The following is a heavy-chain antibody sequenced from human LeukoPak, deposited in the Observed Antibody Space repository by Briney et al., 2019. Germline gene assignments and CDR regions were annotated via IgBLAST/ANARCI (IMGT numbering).Heavy chain of an antibody. CDR1: GGSISSGGYS. Sequence: SETLSLTCAVSGGSISSGGYSWSWIRQPPGKGLEWIGYIYYSGSTYYNPSLKSRVTISVDTSKNQFSLKLSSVTAADTAVYYCARVGGTVTMPLSRYYMDVWGKGTTVTVSS. CDR3: ARVGGTVTMPLSRYYMDV. V-gene: IGHV4-30-4*07. D-gene: IGHD4-11*01. CDR2: IYYSGST. J-gene: IGHJ6*03.